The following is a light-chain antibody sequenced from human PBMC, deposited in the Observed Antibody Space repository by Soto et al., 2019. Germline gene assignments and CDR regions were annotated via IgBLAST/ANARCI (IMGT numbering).Light chain of an antibody. CDR2: GAS. V-gene: IGKV3-20*01. Sequence: MTQSPATVSVSPGESATLSCRASQSVNSDYLVWYQQKPGQAPRLLIYGASRRATGIPDRFSGSGSGTDFTLTISSLEPEDFAVYYCQHYGNSPPSVTFGPGTKVDIK. J-gene: IGKJ3*01. CDR3: QHYGNSPPSVT. CDR1: QSVNSDY.